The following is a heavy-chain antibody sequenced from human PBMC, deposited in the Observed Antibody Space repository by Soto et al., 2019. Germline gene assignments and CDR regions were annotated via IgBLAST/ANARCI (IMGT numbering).Heavy chain of an antibody. D-gene: IGHD4-17*01. CDR2: ISVGGDTT. CDR1: GFTFSSYA. J-gene: IGHJ4*02. V-gene: IGHV3-23*01. Sequence: GGSLRLSCAASGFTFSSYAMTWLRQAPGKGLEWVSVISVGGDTTYYAASVEGRFTISRDNSKNTLFLQMNSLRAEDTAEYFCARDPTTVTRGYFDCWGQGTLVTVS. CDR3: ARDPTTVTRGYFDC.